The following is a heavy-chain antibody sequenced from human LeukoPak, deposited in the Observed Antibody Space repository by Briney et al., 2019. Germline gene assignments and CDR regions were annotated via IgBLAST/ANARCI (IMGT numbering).Heavy chain of an antibody. CDR1: GGSISSGGYY. D-gene: IGHD3-10*01. CDR2: IYYLDAT. J-gene: IGHJ4*02. CDR3: ARLNYYDSGSLTYSFDY. V-gene: IGHV4-31*03. Sequence: SETLSLTCTVSGGSISSGGYYWSWIRQHPGKGLEWIGYIYYLDATYYNPSLKSRVSISVAASEYQFSLKLTSVTAADTAVYYCARLNYYDSGSLTYSFDYWGQGTLVTVSP.